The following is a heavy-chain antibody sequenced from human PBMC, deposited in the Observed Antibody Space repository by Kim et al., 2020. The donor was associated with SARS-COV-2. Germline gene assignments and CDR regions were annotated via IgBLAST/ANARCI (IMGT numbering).Heavy chain of an antibody. CDR3: ARVLEGVRVRYFDWFNFDY. V-gene: IGHV3-11*06. Sequence: GGSLRLSCAASGFTFSDYYMSWIRQAPGKGLEWVSYISSSSSYTNYADSVKGRFTISRDNAKNSLYLQMNSLRAEDTAVYYCARVLEGVRVRYFDWFNFDYWGQGTLVTVSS. CDR1: GFTFSDYY. CDR2: ISSSSSYT. J-gene: IGHJ4*02. D-gene: IGHD3-9*01.